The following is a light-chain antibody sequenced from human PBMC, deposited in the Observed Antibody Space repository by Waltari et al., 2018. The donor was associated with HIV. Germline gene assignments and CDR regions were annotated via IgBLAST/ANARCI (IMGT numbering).Light chain of an antibody. Sequence: VLTQPPGTLSLSPGDRAILSCRAGQSVSANLLVWYQQRPGQAPRPLVHGASRRATATPARFSCGGSGTDFTLIISRLQPEDFAVYYCQQCATSPWTFGQGTTV. CDR1: QSVSANL. J-gene: IGKJ1*01. CDR3: QQCATSPWT. CDR2: GAS. V-gene: IGKV3-20*01.